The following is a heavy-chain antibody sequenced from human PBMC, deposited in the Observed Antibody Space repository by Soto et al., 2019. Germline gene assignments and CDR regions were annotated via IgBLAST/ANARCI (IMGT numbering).Heavy chain of an antibody. CDR2: ISGSGGST. CDR3: AKAPDSCGWRSYDYYGMDV. Sequence: EVQLLESGGGLVQPGGSLRLSCAASGFTFSSYAMSWVRQAPGTGLEWVSAISGSGGSTYYADSVKGRFTISRDNSKNTRYVQMNSLRAEDTAVYDVAKAPDSCGWRSYDYYGMDVWGRGTTVTVSS. J-gene: IGHJ6*02. D-gene: IGHD6-19*01. CDR1: GFTFSSYA. V-gene: IGHV3-23*01.